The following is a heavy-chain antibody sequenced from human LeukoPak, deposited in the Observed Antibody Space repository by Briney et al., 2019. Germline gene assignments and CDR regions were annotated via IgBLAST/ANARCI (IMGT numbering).Heavy chain of an antibody. V-gene: IGHV1-2*02. J-gene: IGHJ1*01. Sequence: ASVKVSCKASGYTFTGYYMHWVRQAPGQGLEWMGWIKPNSGGTNYAQKFQGRVTMTRDTSISTAYMELSRLRSDDTAVYYCARAKAYCGGDCYSSEYFQHWGQGTLVTGSS. CDR2: IKPNSGGT. D-gene: IGHD2-21*02. CDR1: GYTFTGYY. CDR3: ARAKAYCGGDCYSSEYFQH.